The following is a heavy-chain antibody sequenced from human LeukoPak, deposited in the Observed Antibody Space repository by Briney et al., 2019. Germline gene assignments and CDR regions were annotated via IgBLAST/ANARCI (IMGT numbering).Heavy chain of an antibody. CDR2: IYPGDSDT. CDR3: ARRIRYSSGWTFDY. CDR1: GYILTSYW. V-gene: IGHV5-51*01. D-gene: IGHD6-19*01. Sequence: GESPSISWKGSGYILTSYWIGWVRQMPGKGLEWMGIIYPGDSDTRYSTSFQGQVTISADKSISTAYLQWSSLKASDTAMYYCARRIRYSSGWTFDYWGQGTLVTVSS. J-gene: IGHJ4*02.